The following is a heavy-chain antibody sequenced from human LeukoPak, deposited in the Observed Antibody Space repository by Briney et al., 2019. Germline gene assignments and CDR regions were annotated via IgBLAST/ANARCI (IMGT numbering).Heavy chain of an antibody. V-gene: IGHV3-30*03. J-gene: IGHJ4*02. CDR1: GFTFSRHG. CDR3: ARDGARGTWCSGGNCYAY. CDR2: ISNDGSRK. D-gene: IGHD2-15*01. Sequence: PGGSLRLSCAPSGFTFSRHGMHWVRQAPGKGLEWVAIISNDGSRKYYAHFVKGRFTISRDNSKNTLYLQMNSLRAEDTAVYYCARDGARGTWCSGGNCYAYWGQGTLVTVSS.